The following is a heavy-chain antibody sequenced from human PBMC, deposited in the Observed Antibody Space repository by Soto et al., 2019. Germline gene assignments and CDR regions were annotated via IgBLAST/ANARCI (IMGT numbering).Heavy chain of an antibody. CDR1: GFTVSSYW. D-gene: IGHD6-6*01. V-gene: IGHV3-7*01. CDR3: ARVYSSSSGRALDY. CDR2: IKQDGSEK. J-gene: IGHJ4*02. Sequence: SCAASGFTVSSYWMSWVRQAPGKGLEWVANIKQDGSEKNYVDSVKGRFTISRDNAQNSLYLQMNSLRVEDTATYYCARVYSSSSGRALDYWGQGTLVTVSS.